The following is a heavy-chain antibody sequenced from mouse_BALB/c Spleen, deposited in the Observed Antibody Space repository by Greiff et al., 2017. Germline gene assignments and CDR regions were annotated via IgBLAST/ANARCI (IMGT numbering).Heavy chain of an antibody. Sequence: EVQVVESGGGLVKPGGSLKLSCAASGFTFSSYAMSWVRQTPEKRLEWVASISSGGSTYYPDSVKGRFTISRDNARNILYLQMSSLRSEDTAMYYCARGGYGSSYGGHYFDDWGQGTTLTVSS. CDR1: GFTFSSYA. CDR2: ISSGGST. J-gene: IGHJ2*01. D-gene: IGHD1-1*01. CDR3: ARGGYGSSYGGHYFDD. V-gene: IGHV5-6-5*01.